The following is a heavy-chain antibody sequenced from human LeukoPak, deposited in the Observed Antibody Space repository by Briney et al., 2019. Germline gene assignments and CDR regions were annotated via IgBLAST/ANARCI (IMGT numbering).Heavy chain of an antibody. J-gene: IGHJ4*02. CDR3: AKVTGYSSGWYDY. D-gene: IGHD6-19*01. CDR2: IWYDGSNK. CDR1: GFTFSSYG. V-gene: IGHV3-33*06. Sequence: QPGRSLRLSCAASGFTFSSYGMQWVRQAPGKGLEWVAVIWYDGSNKYYADSVKGRFTISRDNSKNTLYLQVNSLRAEDTAVYYCAKVTGYSSGWYDYWGQGTLVTVSS.